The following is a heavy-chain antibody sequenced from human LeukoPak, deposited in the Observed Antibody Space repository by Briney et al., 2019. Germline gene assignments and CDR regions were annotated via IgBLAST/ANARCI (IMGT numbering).Heavy chain of an antibody. CDR2: IYYSGST. V-gene: IGHV4-39*07. CDR1: GGSISSSSYY. Sequence: SETLSLTCTVSGGSISSSSYYWGWIRQPPGKGLEWIGSIYYSGSTYYNPSLKSRVTISVDTSKNQFSLKLSSVTAADTAVYYCARDPIFLEVSLRGEAFDIWGQGTMVTVSS. J-gene: IGHJ3*02. D-gene: IGHD2-21*01. CDR3: ARDPIFLEVSLRGEAFDI.